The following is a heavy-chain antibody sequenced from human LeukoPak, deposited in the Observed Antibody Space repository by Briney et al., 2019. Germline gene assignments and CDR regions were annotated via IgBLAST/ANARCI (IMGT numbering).Heavy chain of an antibody. V-gene: IGHV4-39*06. Sequence: SSETLSLTCTVSGGSISSSSYYWGWIRQPPGKGLEWIGSIYYSGTTHYNPSLKSRVTISVDTSKNQFPLKLSTVTAADTAVYYCARGRGGGITGTTFYYYYMDVWGKGTTVTVSS. CDR1: GGSISSSSYY. D-gene: IGHD1-20*01. J-gene: IGHJ6*03. CDR3: ARGRGGGITGTTFYYYYMDV. CDR2: IYYSGTT.